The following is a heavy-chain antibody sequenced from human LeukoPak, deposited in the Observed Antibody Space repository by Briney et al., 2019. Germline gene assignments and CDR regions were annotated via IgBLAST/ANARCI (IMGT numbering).Heavy chain of an antibody. CDR2: ISGSGGST. V-gene: IGHV3-23*01. CDR3: ARGRDDCSSTSCHAFDI. CDR1: GFTFSSYA. J-gene: IGHJ3*02. Sequence: PGGSLRLSCAASGFTFSSYAMSWVRQAPGKGLEWVSAISGSGGSTYYADSVKGRFTISRDNSKNTLYLQMNSLRAEDTAVYYCARGRDDCSSTSCHAFDIWGQGTMVTVSS. D-gene: IGHD2-2*01.